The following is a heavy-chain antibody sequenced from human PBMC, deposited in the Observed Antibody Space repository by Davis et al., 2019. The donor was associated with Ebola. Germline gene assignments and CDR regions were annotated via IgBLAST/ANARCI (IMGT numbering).Heavy chain of an antibody. Sequence: GGSLRLSCAASGFIFSSYVMSWFRRAPGKGLEWVSTLGLSADTYYADYVKGRFTISRDNSKNTLHLQMNSLRVEDTAIYYCAKDTTNVWFDVWGQGTMVTVSS. J-gene: IGHJ3*01. D-gene: IGHD1-26*01. V-gene: IGHV3-23*01. CDR2: LGLSADT. CDR3: AKDTTNVWFDV. CDR1: GFIFSSYV.